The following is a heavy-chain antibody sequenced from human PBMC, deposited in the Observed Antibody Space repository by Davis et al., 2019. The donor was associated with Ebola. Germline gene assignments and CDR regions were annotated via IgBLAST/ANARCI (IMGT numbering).Heavy chain of an antibody. J-gene: IGHJ3*02. CDR3: AKDREGYSGDAFGI. Sequence: GESLKTPCAASGFTFSSYAMSWVRQAPGKGLEWVSAIGGSGGSTYYADSVKGRCTISRDNSKNKLYLQMNSLRAEDTAVYYCAKDREGYSGDAFGIWGQGTMVTVSS. CDR1: GFTFSSYA. V-gene: IGHV3-23*01. D-gene: IGHD6-13*01. CDR2: IGGSGGST.